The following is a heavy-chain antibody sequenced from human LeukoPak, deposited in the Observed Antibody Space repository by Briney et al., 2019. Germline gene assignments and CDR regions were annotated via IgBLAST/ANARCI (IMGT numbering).Heavy chain of an antibody. Sequence: PGGSLRLSCVVSGFTVTSNYMNWVRQAPGKGLEWVSVIYSGGSTYYADSVKGRFTISRDNSKNTLYLQMNSLRAEDTAVYYCARHGGGYGPFDYWGQGTLVTVSS. J-gene: IGHJ4*02. V-gene: IGHV3-53*01. CDR3: ARHGGGYGPFDY. D-gene: IGHD5-12*01. CDR2: IYSGGST. CDR1: GFTVTSNY.